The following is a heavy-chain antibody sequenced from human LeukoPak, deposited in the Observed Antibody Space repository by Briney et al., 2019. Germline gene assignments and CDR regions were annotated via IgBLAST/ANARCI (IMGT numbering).Heavy chain of an antibody. V-gene: IGHV1-69*01. CDR3: ARSGGPRDAFDI. J-gene: IGHJ3*02. Sequence: GSSVKVSCKASGGTFSSYAISWVRQAPGQGLEWMGGIIPIFGTANYAQKFQGRVTITADESTCTAYMELSSLRSEDTAVYYCARSGGPRDAFDIWGQGTMVTVSS. D-gene: IGHD6-25*01. CDR2: IIPIFGTA. CDR1: GGTFSSYA.